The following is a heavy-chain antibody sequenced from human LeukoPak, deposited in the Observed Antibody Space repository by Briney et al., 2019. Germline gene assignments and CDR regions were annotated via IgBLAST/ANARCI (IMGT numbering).Heavy chain of an antibody. CDR2: ITGSGTNR. Sequence: GGSLRLSCVASGFTFSNYAMSWVRQAPGKGLEWVSAITGSGTNRYYADSLKGRFTTSRDNSKDTVFLQMNSLRHEDTAIYYCVIWGDYDVLTGYYVPDYWGQGTLVTVAS. CDR1: GFTFSNYA. D-gene: IGHD3-9*01. V-gene: IGHV3-23*01. CDR3: VIWGDYDVLTGYYVPDY. J-gene: IGHJ4*02.